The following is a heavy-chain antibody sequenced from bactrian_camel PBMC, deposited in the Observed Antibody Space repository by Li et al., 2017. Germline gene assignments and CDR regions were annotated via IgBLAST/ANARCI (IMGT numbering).Heavy chain of an antibody. CDR2: IDSDGST. CDR3: AANQHRYYTLDTLKLTEYTS. CDR1: ARRYSSYC. Sequence: HVQLVESGGGSVEAGGSLTLSCAASARRYSSYCMGWFRQAPGAEREGVASIDSDGSTYYRENVKGRFTISKDNAKKTLYLQMNSLKSEDTALYFCAANQHRYYTLDTLKLTEYTSWGQGTQVTVS. D-gene: IGHD1*01. J-gene: IGHJ6*01. V-gene: IGHV3S57*01.